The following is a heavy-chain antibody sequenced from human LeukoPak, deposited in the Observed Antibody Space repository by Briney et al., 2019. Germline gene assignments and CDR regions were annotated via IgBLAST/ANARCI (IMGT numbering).Heavy chain of an antibody. CDR3: ARGQWELLGDYYGMDV. CDR1: GYTFTSYD. CDR2: MNPNSGNT. V-gene: IGHV1-8*01. D-gene: IGHD1-26*01. Sequence: VSVKVSYKASGYTFTSYDINWVRQATGQGLEWMGWMNPNSGNTGYAQKFQGRVTMTRNTSISTAYMELSSLRSEDTAVYYCARGQWELLGDYYGMDVWGQGTTVTVSS. J-gene: IGHJ6*02.